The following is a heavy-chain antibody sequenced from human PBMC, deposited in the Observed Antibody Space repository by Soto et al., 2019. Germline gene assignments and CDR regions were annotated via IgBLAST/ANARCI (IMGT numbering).Heavy chain of an antibody. J-gene: IGHJ6*03. D-gene: IGHD6-19*01. CDR1: GYTFTSYG. Sequence: QVRLVQSGAEVKKPGASVKVSCKASGYTFTSYGISWVRQAPGQGLEWMGWISAYNGNTNYAQKLQGRVTMTTDTTTSTAYMELRSLRSDDTAVYYCARDRAGSSGWSRYYYYMDVWGKGTTVTVSS. CDR3: ARDRAGSSGWSRYYYYMDV. V-gene: IGHV1-18*01. CDR2: ISAYNGNT.